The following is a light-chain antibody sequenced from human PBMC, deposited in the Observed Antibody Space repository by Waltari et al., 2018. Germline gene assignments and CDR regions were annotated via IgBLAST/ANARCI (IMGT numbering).Light chain of an antibody. CDR2: DAS. V-gene: IGKV1-39*01. CDR3: QQSNSMPLT. CDR1: QSIGGY. Sequence: DIHMTQSPSSLSASVGARVTITCRASQSIGGYLNWYQQKPGKAPDLLIYDASSLQSGVPSRFSGSGSGTDFTLTITTLQPEDFATYYCQQSNSMPLTFGGGTKVEIK. J-gene: IGKJ4*01.